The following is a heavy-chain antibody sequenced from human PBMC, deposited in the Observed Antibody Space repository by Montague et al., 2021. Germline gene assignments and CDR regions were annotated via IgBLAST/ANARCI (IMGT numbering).Heavy chain of an antibody. D-gene: IGHD2-21*02. CDR3: ARDTATDGLDI. Sequence: SETLSLTCTVSGGSISNNYWSWFRQPPGKGLQWIGLISYNGRSNYNPSLNSRVTISLDTSKNQFSLNLLSVTAADTAVYYCARDTATDGLDIWGQGTMVTVSS. CDR2: ISYNGRS. CDR1: GGSISNNY. J-gene: IGHJ3*02. V-gene: IGHV4-59*13.